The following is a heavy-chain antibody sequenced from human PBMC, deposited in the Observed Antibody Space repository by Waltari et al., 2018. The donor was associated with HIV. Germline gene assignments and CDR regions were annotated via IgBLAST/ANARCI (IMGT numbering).Heavy chain of an antibody. D-gene: IGHD5-12*01. CDR2: IASSSSSYI. J-gene: IGHJ4*02. V-gene: IGHV3-21*01. CDR1: GFTFGSYI. Sequence: EVQLVASGGGLVKPGGSLRLSCAASGFTFGSYIMNWVRQAPGKGLEWVSSIASSSSSYIYYAESVRGRFTISRDNAKNSLYLQMSSLRAEDTAVYYCAREMATVYVDYWGQGTLVTVSP. CDR3: AREMATVYVDY.